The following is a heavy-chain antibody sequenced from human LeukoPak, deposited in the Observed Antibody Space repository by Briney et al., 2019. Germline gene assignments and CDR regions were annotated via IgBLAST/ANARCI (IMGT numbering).Heavy chain of an antibody. V-gene: IGHV3-21*01. Sequence: GGSLRLSCAASGFTFSSYSMNWVRQAPGKGLEWVSSISSSSSYIYYADSVKGRFTISRDNAKNSLYLQMNSLRAEDTAVYYCARPSTYYDILTGYYGAFDYWGQGTLVTVSS. CDR1: GFTFSSYS. CDR3: ARPSTYYDILTGYYGAFDY. D-gene: IGHD3-9*01. J-gene: IGHJ4*02. CDR2: ISSSSSYI.